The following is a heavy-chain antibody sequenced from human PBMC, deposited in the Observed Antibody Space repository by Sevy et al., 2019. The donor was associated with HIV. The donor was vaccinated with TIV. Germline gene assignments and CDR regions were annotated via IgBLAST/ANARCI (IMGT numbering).Heavy chain of an antibody. D-gene: IGHD2-2*01. CDR1: GFTFSSYG. CDR2: IRYDGSNK. CDR3: AKDQLRGYCSSTSCPPRGYFDY. V-gene: IGHV3-30*02. Sequence: GGSLRLSCAASGFTFSSYGMHWVRQAPGKGLEWVAFIRYDGSNKYYADSVKGRFTISRDNSKNTLYLQMNSLRAEDTAVYYCAKDQLRGYCSSTSCPPRGYFDYWGQGTLVTVSS. J-gene: IGHJ4*02.